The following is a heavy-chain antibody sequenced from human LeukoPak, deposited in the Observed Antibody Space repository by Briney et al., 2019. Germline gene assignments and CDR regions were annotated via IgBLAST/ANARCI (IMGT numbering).Heavy chain of an antibody. V-gene: IGHV1-69*13. J-gene: IGHJ4*02. Sequence: SVKVSXKASAGTFSSYAISWVRQAPGQGLEWMGGIIPIFGTANYAQKFQGRGTITADESTSTAYMELSSLRSEDTAVYYCARVRYCSSTSCYKEVGYFDYWGQGTLVTVSS. CDR2: IIPIFGTA. D-gene: IGHD2-2*02. CDR3: ARVRYCSSTSCYKEVGYFDY. CDR1: AGTFSSYA.